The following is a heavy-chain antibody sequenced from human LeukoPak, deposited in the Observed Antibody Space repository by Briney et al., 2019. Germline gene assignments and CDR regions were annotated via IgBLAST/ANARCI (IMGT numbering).Heavy chain of an antibody. V-gene: IGHV4-39*01. CDR3: ARQATGGNWNWFDP. CDR1: GGSISSSSYY. J-gene: IGHJ5*02. D-gene: IGHD4-23*01. CDR2: IYYSGST. Sequence: SETLSLTCTVSGGSISSSSYYWGWIRQPPGRGLEWIGSIYYSGSTYYNPSLKSRVTISVDTSKNQFSLKLSSVTAADTAVYYCARQATGGNWNWFDPWGQGTLVTVSS.